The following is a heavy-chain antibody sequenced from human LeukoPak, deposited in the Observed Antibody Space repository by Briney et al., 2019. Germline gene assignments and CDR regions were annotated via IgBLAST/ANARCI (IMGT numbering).Heavy chain of an antibody. V-gene: IGHV3-23*01. Sequence: PGGSLRLSCAASGFTFSSYTMRWVRQVRGKGLEWVSAIGGSGGSTYYADSVKGRFTISRDNSKNTLSLQMNSLRAEDTALYYCARQGGVGGYWGQGTLVTVSS. CDR2: IGGSGGST. J-gene: IGHJ4*02. D-gene: IGHD2-8*02. CDR1: GFTFSSYT. CDR3: ARQGGVGGY.